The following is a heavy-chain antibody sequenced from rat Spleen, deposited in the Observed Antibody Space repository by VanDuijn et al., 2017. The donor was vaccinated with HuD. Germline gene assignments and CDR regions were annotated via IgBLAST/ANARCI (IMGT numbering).Heavy chain of an antibody. D-gene: IGHD1-11*01. CDR3: AKGGTPDY. J-gene: IGHJ2*01. CDR1: C. V-gene: IGHV5-58*01. Sequence: CMYWFRQAPGKGLEWISSINPDGGSTYYPDSVKGRFTISKDNAENTVYLQMNSLRSEDTATYYCAKGGTPDYWGQGVMVTVSS. CDR2: INPDGGST.